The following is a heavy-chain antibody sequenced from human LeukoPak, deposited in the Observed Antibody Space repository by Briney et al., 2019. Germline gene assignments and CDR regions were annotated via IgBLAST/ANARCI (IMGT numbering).Heavy chain of an antibody. CDR2: INPNSGGT. CDR1: GYTFTGYY. CDR3: ARVKPLGWSRTSCYNAFYI. D-gene: IGHD2-2*02. J-gene: IGHJ3*02. Sequence: ASVKVSCKASGYTFTGYYMHWVRQAPGQGLEWMGWINPNSGGTNYAQKFLGRVTMTRDTSISTAYIELSRLRSDDTAVYYCARVKPLGWSRTSCYNAFYIWGQGTMVTVSS. V-gene: IGHV1-2*02.